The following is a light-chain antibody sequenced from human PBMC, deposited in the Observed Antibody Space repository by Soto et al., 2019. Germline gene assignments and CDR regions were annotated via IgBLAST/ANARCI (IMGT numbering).Light chain of an antibody. J-gene: IGKJ4*01. CDR1: QSVNNY. CDR3: QQHNKWPLT. V-gene: IGKV3-15*01. Sequence: EIEMTQSPATVSVSPGERATLSCRASQSVNNYLAWYQQKPGQAPRLLVYGIFSRATGVPARFSGSGSGTEFTLTISSLQSEDSAVYYCQQHNKWPLTFGGGTRVEIK. CDR2: GIF.